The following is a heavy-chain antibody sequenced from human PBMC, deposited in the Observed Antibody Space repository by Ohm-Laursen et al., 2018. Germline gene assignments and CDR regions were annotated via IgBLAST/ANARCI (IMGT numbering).Heavy chain of an antibody. D-gene: IGHD3-10*01. CDR1: GFTFSDHW. CDR2: VTGSGRTT. Sequence: SLRLSCAASGFTFSDHWMTWVRQAPGKGPEWVSVVTGSGRTTYYRDSVKGRFTISRDNSMNTLYLQMNSLRVEDTAVYYCAKGLSGGTGHGNWFDPWGQGTLVSVSS. J-gene: IGHJ5*02. V-gene: IGHV3-23*01. CDR3: AKGLSGGTGHGNWFDP.